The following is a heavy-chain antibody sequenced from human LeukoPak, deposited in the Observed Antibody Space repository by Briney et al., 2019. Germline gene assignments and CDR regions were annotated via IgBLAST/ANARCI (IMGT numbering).Heavy chain of an antibody. CDR1: GGSISSYY. D-gene: IGHD3-10*01. CDR3: ARGGYYDSGNDFRFDP. V-gene: IGHV4-59*01. J-gene: IGHJ5*02. CDR2: IYYSGST. Sequence: SETLSLTCTVSGGSISSYYWSWIRQPPGKGLEWIGYIYYSGSTNYKPSLKSRVTISVDTSKNQFSLKLSSVTAADTAVYYCARGGYYDSGNDFRFDPWGQGTLVTVSS.